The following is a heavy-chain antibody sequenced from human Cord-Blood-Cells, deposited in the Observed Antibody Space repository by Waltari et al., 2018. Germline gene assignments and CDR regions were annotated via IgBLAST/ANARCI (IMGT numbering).Heavy chain of an antibody. J-gene: IGHJ3*02. CDR2: IIPIFGTA. D-gene: IGHD3-22*01. V-gene: IGHV1-69*01. CDR3: ARGCYYYDSIGYAFDI. Sequence: QVQLVQSGAEVKKPGSSVKVSCKASGGTFSSYAISWVRQAPGQGLEWMGGIIPIFGTANYAQKFQGRVTITADESMSTAYMELSSLRSEDTAVYYCARGCYYYDSIGYAFDIWGQGTMVTVSS. CDR1: GGTFSSYA.